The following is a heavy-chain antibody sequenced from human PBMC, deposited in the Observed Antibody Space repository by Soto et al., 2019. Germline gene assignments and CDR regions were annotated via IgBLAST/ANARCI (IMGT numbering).Heavy chain of an antibody. V-gene: IGHV3-23*01. CDR2: ISGNGATT. Sequence: EVALLESGGGLVQPGGSLRLSCAVSGVAFSFYSMSWVRQAPGKGLEWVASISGNGATTYYAASGKGRFTFSRDNSKNTVHLQLNILRGEDTAVYYCAKDRGGFTSGWEFFDFWGQGPLVTVSS. CDR1: GVAFSFYS. D-gene: IGHD6-19*01. J-gene: IGHJ4*02. CDR3: AKDRGGFTSGWEFFDF.